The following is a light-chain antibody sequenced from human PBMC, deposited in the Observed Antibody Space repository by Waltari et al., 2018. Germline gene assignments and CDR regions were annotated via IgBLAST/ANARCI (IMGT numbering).Light chain of an antibody. Sequence: FILTQSHSVSESPGRTVTISCSGSGGSFATNYVQWYQQSPGSAPTTVIYADNQRPSWVPDRFSGSVDSSSNSASLTISGLQTEDEADYYCQSYDGDRSWVFGGGTKLTVL. CDR2: ADN. CDR3: QSYDGDRSWV. V-gene: IGLV6-57*02. CDR1: GGSFATNY. J-gene: IGLJ3*02.